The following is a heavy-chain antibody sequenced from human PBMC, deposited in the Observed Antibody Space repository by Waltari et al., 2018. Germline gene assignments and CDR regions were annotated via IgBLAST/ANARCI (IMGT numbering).Heavy chain of an antibody. CDR1: AGSLSRYF. Sequence: QVQLQESGPKLVKPSETLSLTCTVSAGSLSRYFWSWIRQPPGKGLEWIGYIHYSGNTNSDTSMKSRVTISMDTSKNQFSLKLSSATAADTAVYYCAAHLRQVTTEFAYWGQGTLVTVSS. D-gene: IGHD4-17*01. V-gene: IGHV4-59*01. J-gene: IGHJ4*02. CDR2: IHYSGNT. CDR3: AAHLRQVTTEFAY.